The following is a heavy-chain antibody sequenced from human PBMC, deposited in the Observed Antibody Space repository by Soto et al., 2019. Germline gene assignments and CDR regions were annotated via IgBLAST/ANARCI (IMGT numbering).Heavy chain of an antibody. Sequence: QVQLVQSGAEVKKPGASVMVSCKASAYTFTGYYIHWVRQAPGQGLEWMGWLNPNTGVTKYAHKFQGRVIMTRDTAISKAYMHLSSLTADDTAIYYCASAAGGGEYYYFDYWGQGTLVTVSS. D-gene: IGHD3-10*01. V-gene: IGHV1-2*02. CDR1: AYTFTGYY. J-gene: IGHJ4*02. CDR2: LNPNTGVT. CDR3: ASAAGGGEYYYFDY.